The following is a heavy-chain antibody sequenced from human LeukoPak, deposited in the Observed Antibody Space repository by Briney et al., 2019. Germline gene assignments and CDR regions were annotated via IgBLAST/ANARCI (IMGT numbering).Heavy chain of an antibody. J-gene: IGHJ6*01. CDR1: GFSLSSSV. CDR3: SRGPHLTVVGTRYYYDMEL. Sequence: GGSLRLSSVASGFSLSSSVVYMVCPAPDRGLEWGAVISYDGSNKYYADSVKGGFTISRDTFKTTLYLQMSSLRAEDTPVYYSSRGPHLTVVGTRYYYDMELGPQGTTDTVSS. D-gene: IGHD2-15*01. CDR2: ISYDGSNK. V-gene: IGHV3-30-3*01.